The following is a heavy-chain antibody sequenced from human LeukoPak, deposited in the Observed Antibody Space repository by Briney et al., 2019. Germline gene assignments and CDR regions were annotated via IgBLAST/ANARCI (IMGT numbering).Heavy chain of an antibody. V-gene: IGHV4-34*01. CDR2: INHSGST. CDR3: ARTADCSSTSCYTGSSALDY. J-gene: IGHJ4*02. Sequence: SETLSLTCAVYGGSFSGYYWSWIRQPPGKGLEWIGEINHSGSTNYNPSLKSRVTISVDTSKNQFSLKLSSVTAADTAVYYCARTADCSSTSCYTGSSALDYWGQGTLVTVSS. D-gene: IGHD2-2*02. CDR1: GGSFSGYY.